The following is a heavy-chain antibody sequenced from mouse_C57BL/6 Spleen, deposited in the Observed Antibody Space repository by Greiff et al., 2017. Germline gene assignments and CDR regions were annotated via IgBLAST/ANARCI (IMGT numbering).Heavy chain of an antibody. V-gene: IGHV1-81*01. CDR2: IYPRSGNT. Sequence: QVQLQQSGAELARPGASVKLSCTASGYTFTSSGISWVKQRTGQGLEWIGEIYPRSGNTYYNEKFKGKATLTADKSSSTAYMELRSLTSEDSAVYFCASLTTVVPYYAMDYWGQGTSVTVSS. D-gene: IGHD1-1*01. CDR1: GYTFTSSG. CDR3: ASLTTVVPYYAMDY. J-gene: IGHJ4*01.